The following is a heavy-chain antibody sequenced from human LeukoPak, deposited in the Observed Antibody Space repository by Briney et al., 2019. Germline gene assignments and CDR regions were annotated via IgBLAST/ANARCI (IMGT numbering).Heavy chain of an antibody. CDR2: ISSRSSYI. CDR1: GCTFSSYS. CDR3: ARASQWLVQSHFDY. V-gene: IGHV3-21*01. J-gene: IGHJ4*02. Sequence: GGSLRLSCASSGCTFSSYSRNWCRQAPGKGREWGSSISSRSSYIYYADSVKGRFTISRDNAKNSLYLQMNSLRAEDTAVYYCARASQWLVQSHFDYWGQGTLVTVSS. D-gene: IGHD6-19*01.